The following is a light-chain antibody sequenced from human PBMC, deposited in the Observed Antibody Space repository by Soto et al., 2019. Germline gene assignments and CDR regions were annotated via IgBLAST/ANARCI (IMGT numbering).Light chain of an antibody. J-gene: IGLJ2*01. V-gene: IGLV2-14*01. Sequence: QSVLTQPASVSGSPGQSITISCTGTSSDVGGYNYVSWYQQHPGKAPKLMIYDVSNRPSGVSNRFPGSKSGNTASLTISGLQAEDEADYYCSSYTSSSTYVVLGGGTKLTVL. CDR3: SSYTSSSTYVV. CDR2: DVS. CDR1: SSDVGGYNY.